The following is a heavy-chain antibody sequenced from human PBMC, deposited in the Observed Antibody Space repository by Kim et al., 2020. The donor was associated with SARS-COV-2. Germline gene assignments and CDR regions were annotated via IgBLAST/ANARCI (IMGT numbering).Heavy chain of an antibody. CDR2: IYYSGST. D-gene: IGHD6-19*01. CDR1: GGSISSGGYY. Sequence: SETLSLTCTVSGGSISSGGYYWSWIRQHPGKGLEWIGYIYYSGSTYYNPSLKSRVTISVDTSKNQFSLKLSSVTAADTAVYYCARDFRQYSSGWSSPFDSWGQGTLVTVSS. CDR3: ARDFRQYSSGWSSPFDS. J-gene: IGHJ5*01. V-gene: IGHV4-31*03.